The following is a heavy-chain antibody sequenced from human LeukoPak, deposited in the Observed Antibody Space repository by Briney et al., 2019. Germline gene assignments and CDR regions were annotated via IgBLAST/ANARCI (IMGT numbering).Heavy chain of an antibody. V-gene: IGHV4-4*09. D-gene: IGHD5-12*01. CDR1: GGSLSSYY. Sequence: SETLSLTCTVSGGSLSSYYWSWIRQTPGKGLEWIGYIYASGSTTYNPSLKSRVTISIDTSKNQFSLKLSSLTAADTAVYYCARRATMLAGGYFDYWGQGTLVSVSS. CDR2: IYASGST. CDR3: ARRATMLAGGYFDY. J-gene: IGHJ4*02.